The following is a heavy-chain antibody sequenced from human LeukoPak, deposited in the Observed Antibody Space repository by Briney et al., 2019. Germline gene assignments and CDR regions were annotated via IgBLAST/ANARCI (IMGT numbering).Heavy chain of an antibody. CDR2: FDPEDGET. Sequence: ASVKVSCKVSGYTLTELSMHWVRQAPGKGLEWMGGFDPEDGETIYAQKFQGRVTMTEDTSTDTAYMELSSLRSEDTAVYYCAPFTMFRGVPYYYYGMDVWGQGTTVTVSS. CDR3: APFTMFRGVPYYYYGMDV. CDR1: GYTLTELS. D-gene: IGHD3-10*01. V-gene: IGHV1-24*01. J-gene: IGHJ6*02.